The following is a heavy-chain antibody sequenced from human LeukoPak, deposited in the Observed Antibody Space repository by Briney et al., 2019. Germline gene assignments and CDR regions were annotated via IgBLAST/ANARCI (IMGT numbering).Heavy chain of an antibody. V-gene: IGHV3-64*01. Sequence: GGSLRLSCAASGFTFSSYAMHWVRQAPGKGLEYVSAISSNGGSTYYANSVKGRFTISRDNSKNTLYLQMNSLRPEDTAVYYCAKDAHPYGSGSYPFDYWGQGTLVTVSS. J-gene: IGHJ4*02. CDR2: ISSNGGST. CDR1: GFTFSSYA. CDR3: AKDAHPYGSGSYPFDY. D-gene: IGHD3-10*01.